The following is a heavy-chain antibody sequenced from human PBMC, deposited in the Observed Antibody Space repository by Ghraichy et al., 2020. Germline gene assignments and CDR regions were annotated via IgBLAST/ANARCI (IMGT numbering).Heavy chain of an antibody. CDR1: GGSISSYY. J-gene: IGHJ4*02. Sequence: SQNLSLTCTVSGGSISSYYWSWIRQPPGKGLEWIGYIYYSGSTNYNPSLKSRVTISVDTSKNQFSLKLSSVTAADTAVYYCARGQRSGWLIDHFDYWGQGTLVTVSS. CDR2: IYYSGST. V-gene: IGHV4-59*08. CDR3: ARGQRSGWLIDHFDY. D-gene: IGHD6-19*01.